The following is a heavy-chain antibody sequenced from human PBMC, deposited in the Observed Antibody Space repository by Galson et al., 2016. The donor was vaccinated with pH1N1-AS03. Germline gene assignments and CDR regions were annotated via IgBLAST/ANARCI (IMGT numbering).Heavy chain of an antibody. CDR2: INQDGSEK. D-gene: IGHD6-13*01. V-gene: IGHV3-7*01. CDR1: GFTFNNYW. Sequence: SLRLSCAASGFTFNNYWMNWVRQAPGKELEWVAHINQDGSEKNYVDSVKGRFTISRDNAKNSLYLQMNSLRAEDTAVYYCASAIAAAGSSWGQGTLVTVSS. J-gene: IGHJ5*02. CDR3: ASAIAAAGSS.